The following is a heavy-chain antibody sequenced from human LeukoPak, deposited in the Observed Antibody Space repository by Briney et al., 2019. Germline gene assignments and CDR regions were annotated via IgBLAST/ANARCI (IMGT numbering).Heavy chain of an antibody. J-gene: IGHJ4*02. V-gene: IGHV4-59*08. CDR3: ARGAAAEIDY. D-gene: IGHD6-13*01. Sequence: SETLSLTCTVSGGSISSYYWSWIRQPPGKGLEWIGYIYYSGSTYYNPSLKSRVTISVDTSKNQFSLKLSSVTAADTAVYYCARGAAAEIDYWGQGTLVTVSS. CDR2: IYYSGST. CDR1: GGSISSYY.